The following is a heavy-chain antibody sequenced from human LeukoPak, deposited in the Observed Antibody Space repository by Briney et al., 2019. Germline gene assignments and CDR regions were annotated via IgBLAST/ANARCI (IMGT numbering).Heavy chain of an antibody. J-gene: IGHJ3*02. CDR3: ARDRISINALDM. Sequence: GSLRPSCVVSGISLSNYAMTWLRQPPGKGLEWIGYISHIGSTNYNPSLKSRVTISVDTSKNQFSLKLTSVTAADTAVYYCARDRISINALDMWGQGTMVTVSS. D-gene: IGHD1-14*01. CDR1: GISLSNYA. CDR2: ISHIGST. V-gene: IGHV4-59*01.